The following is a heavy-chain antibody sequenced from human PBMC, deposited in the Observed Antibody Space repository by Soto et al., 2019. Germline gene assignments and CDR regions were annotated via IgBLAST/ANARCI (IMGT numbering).Heavy chain of an antibody. V-gene: IGHV1-18*01. J-gene: IGHJ5*02. D-gene: IGHD2-2*01. CDR2: ISAYNGNT. CDR1: GYTFTSYG. CDR3: ARVESPEDIVVVPAAIMLSWFDP. Sequence: ASVKVSCKASGYTFTSYGISWVRQAPGQGLEWMGWISAYNGNTNYAQKLQGRVTMTTDTSTSTAYMELRSLRSDDTAVYYCARVESPEDIVVVPAAIMLSWFDPCGQGTLVTVSS.